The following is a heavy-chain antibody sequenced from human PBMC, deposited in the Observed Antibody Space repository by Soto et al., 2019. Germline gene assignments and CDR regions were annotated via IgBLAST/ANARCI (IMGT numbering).Heavy chain of an antibody. CDR2: INGRGNYI. V-gene: IGHV3-21*01. J-gene: IGHJ4*02. CDR3: VREDGKVGTNSAFDY. D-gene: IGHD1-26*01. CDR1: GFTFSTYT. Sequence: PGGSLRLSCASSGFTFSTYTMNWVRQAPGKWLEWVSSINGRGNYIHYAESVKGRFTISRDNAKNSLYLQMDRLRAEDTALYYCVREDGKVGTNSAFDYWGLGALVTVSS.